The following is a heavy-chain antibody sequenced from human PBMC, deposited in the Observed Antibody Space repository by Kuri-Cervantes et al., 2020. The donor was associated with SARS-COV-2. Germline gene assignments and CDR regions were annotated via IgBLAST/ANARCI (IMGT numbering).Heavy chain of an antibody. V-gene: IGHV4-59*01. CDR1: GGSFSSYY. J-gene: IGHJ4*02. Sequence: SQTLSLTCAVYGGSFSSYYWSWIRQPPGKGLEWIGYIYYSGSTNYNPSLKSRVTISVDTSKNQISLKLSSVAAADTAVYYCARVYYDSSGYYEVRYFDYWGQGTLVTVSS. CDR3: ARVYYDSSGYYEVRYFDY. CDR2: IYYSGST. D-gene: IGHD3-22*01.